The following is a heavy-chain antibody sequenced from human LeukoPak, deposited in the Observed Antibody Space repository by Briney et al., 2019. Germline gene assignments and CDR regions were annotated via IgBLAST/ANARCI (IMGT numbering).Heavy chain of an antibody. CDR2: IYYSGST. D-gene: IGHD4-23*01. Sequence: PSETLSLTCTVSGGSISSYYWSWIRQPPGKGLEWIGYIYYSGSTNYNPSLKSRVTISVDTSKNQFSLKLSSVTAADTAVYYCVRLDDDYGGPDWFDPWGQGTLVTVSS. J-gene: IGHJ5*02. CDR1: GGSISSYY. V-gene: IGHV4-59*08. CDR3: VRLDDDYGGPDWFDP.